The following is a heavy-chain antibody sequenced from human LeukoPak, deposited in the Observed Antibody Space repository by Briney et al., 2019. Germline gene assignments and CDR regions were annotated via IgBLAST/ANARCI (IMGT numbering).Heavy chain of an antibody. CDR3: ARGSVAGIGP. CDR2: IYYSGST. D-gene: IGHD6-19*01. CDR1: GGSISSSSYY. Sequence: PSETLSLTCTVSGGSISSSSYYWGWIRQPPGKGLEWIGSIYYSGSTYYNPSLKSRVTISVDTSKNQFSLKLSSVTAADTAVYYCARGSVAGIGPWGQGTLVTVSS. J-gene: IGHJ5*02. V-gene: IGHV4-39*01.